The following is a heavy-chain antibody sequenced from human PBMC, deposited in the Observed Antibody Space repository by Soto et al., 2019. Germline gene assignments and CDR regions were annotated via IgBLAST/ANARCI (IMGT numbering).Heavy chain of an antibody. J-gene: IGHJ4*02. Sequence: EVQLLESGGGLVQPGGSLRLSCAASGFTFSSYAMSWVHQAPGKGLEWVSAISGSGGSTYYADSVKGRFTISRDNSKNTLYLQMNSLRAEDTAVYYCAKLVVPAAMRTHLFDYWGQGTLVTVSS. CDR3: AKLVVPAAMRTHLFDY. V-gene: IGHV3-23*01. D-gene: IGHD2-2*01. CDR1: GFTFSSYA. CDR2: ISGSGGST.